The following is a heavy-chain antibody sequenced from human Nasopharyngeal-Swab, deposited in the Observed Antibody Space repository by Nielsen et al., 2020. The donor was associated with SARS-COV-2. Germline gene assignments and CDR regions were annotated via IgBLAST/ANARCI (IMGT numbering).Heavy chain of an antibody. V-gene: IGHV3-48*03. CDR2: ISSSGSTI. CDR3: ARGWEYGSSSPNWFDP. D-gene: IGHD6-6*01. Sequence: GESLKISCAASGFTFSSYEMNWVRQAPGKGLEWVSYISSSGSTIYYADSVKGRFTIFRDNAKNSLYLQMNSLRAEDTAVYYCARGWEYGSSSPNWFDPWGQETLVTVSS. J-gene: IGHJ5*02. CDR1: GFTFSSYE.